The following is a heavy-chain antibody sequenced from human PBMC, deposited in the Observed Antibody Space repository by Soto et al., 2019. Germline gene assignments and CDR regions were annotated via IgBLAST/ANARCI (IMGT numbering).Heavy chain of an antibody. D-gene: IGHD3-22*01. V-gene: IGHV4-39*01. CDR2: IFSNLDT. Sequence: KPSETLSLPCTVSGDSISSSNYYWGWIRQPPGKGLEWIGTIFSNLDTYYNPSLKSRLRISIDTSQNRFSLKLSSGTAADTAVYYCARQVDSSCYFYEFDHWGQGTLVTVAS. CDR1: GDSISSSNYY. CDR3: ARQVDSSCYFYEFDH. J-gene: IGHJ4*02.